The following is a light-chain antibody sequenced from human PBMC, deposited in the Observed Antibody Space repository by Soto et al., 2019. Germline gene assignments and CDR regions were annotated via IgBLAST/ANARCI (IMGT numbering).Light chain of an antibody. V-gene: IGKV3-20*01. CDR1: QSVSSSY. CDR2: GAS. Sequence: EIVLTQSPGTLSLSPGERATLSCRASQSVSSSYLACYQQKPGQAPRLLIYGASNRATGIPDRFSGSGSGTDFLLSISRLEPEDSAVYYCQQYGGLPLTFGQGTTVEI. J-gene: IGKJ1*01. CDR3: QQYGGLPLT.